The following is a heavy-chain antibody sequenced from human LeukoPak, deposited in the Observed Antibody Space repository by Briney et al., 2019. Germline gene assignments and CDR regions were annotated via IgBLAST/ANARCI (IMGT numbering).Heavy chain of an antibody. D-gene: IGHD3-10*01. V-gene: IGHV3-33*01. Sequence: HPGGSLRLSCAASGFSFGSHGMHWVRQTPGKGLDWVAVIWYDGNTKYYADSVKGRFTISRDNSKNTLLLEMNTLRAEDTAVYYCARGPALGVRGAHLGYWGQGILVTVSS. CDR3: ARGPALGVRGAHLGY. CDR2: IWYDGNTK. J-gene: IGHJ4*02. CDR1: GFSFGSHG.